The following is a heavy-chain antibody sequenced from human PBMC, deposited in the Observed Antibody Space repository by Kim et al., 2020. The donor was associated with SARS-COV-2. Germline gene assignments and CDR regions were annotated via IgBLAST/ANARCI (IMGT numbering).Heavy chain of an antibody. CDR3: VREGYSSSWFWGFDY. V-gene: IGHV3-74*01. Sequence: ADSVKGRFAISRDNAKNTLYLRMNSLRAEDTAVYYCVREGYSSSWFWGFDYWGQGTLVTVSS. D-gene: IGHD6-13*01. J-gene: IGHJ4*02.